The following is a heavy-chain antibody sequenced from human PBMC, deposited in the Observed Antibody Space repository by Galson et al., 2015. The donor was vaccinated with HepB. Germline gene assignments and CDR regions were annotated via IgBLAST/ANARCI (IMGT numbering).Heavy chain of an antibody. J-gene: IGHJ4*02. CDR1: GYSFTSYW. V-gene: IGHV5-10-1*01. CDR3: ASLPRYCSGGSCAFG. Sequence: QSGAEVKKPGESLRISCKGSGYSFTSYWISWVRQMPGKGLEWMGRIDPSDSYTNYSPSFQGHVTISADKSISTAYLQWSSPKASDTAMYYCASLPRYCSGGSCAFGWGQGTLVTVSS. D-gene: IGHD2-15*01. CDR2: IDPSDSYT.